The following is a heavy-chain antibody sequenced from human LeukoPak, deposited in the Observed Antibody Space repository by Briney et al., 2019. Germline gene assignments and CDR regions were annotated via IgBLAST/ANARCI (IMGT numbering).Heavy chain of an antibody. D-gene: IGHD5-18*01. J-gene: IGHJ2*01. CDR1: GGSFSGYY. V-gene: IGHV4-34*01. CDR2: INHSGST. Sequence: SETLSLTCAVYGGSFSGYYWSWIRQPPGKGLEWIGEINHSGSTNYNPSLKSRVTISVDRSKNQFSLKLSSVTAADTAVYYCVRSGGYCYGSTCHMEYFDLWGRGTLVSVSS. CDR3: VRSGGYCYGSTCHMEYFDL.